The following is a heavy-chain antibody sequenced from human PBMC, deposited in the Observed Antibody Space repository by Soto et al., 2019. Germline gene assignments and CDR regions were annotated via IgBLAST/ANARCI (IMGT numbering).Heavy chain of an antibody. CDR1: GYSFTNYW. D-gene: IGHD1-26*01. CDR3: ARPYSGGPNDPFDV. J-gene: IGHJ3*01. CDR2: IYPGDSHA. Sequence: PGESLKISCKGSGYSFTNYWIGWVRQMPGEGLEWMGIIYPGDSHAIYSPSFQGQVTMSADRSISTAYLQWSSLKASDTAMYYCARPYSGGPNDPFDVWGQGTMVTVSS. V-gene: IGHV5-51*01.